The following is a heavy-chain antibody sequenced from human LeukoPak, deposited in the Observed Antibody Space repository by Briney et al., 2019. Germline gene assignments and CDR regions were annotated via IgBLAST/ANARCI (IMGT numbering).Heavy chain of an antibody. V-gene: IGHV1-24*01. Sequence: GASVKVSCKVSGYTLTELSMHWVRQAPGKGLEWMGGFDPEDGETIYAQKFQGRVTMTEDTSTDTAYMELSSLRSEDTAVYYCATLGGGGSSWYFYFDYWGQGTLVTVSS. J-gene: IGHJ4*02. D-gene: IGHD6-13*01. CDR2: FDPEDGET. CDR1: GYTLTELS. CDR3: ATLGGGGSSWYFYFDY.